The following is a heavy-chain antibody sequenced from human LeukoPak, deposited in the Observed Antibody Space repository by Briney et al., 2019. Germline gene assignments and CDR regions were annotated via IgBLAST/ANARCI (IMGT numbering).Heavy chain of an antibody. CDR3: ARHLNWFDP. Sequence: PSETLSLTCTVSGYSISSGYYWGWIRQPPGKGLEWIGSIYYSGSIYYNPSLKSRVTISVDTSKNQFSLKLSSVTAADTAVYYCARHLNWFDPWGQGTLVTVSS. CDR2: IYYSGSI. V-gene: IGHV4-38-2*02. CDR1: GYSISSGYY. J-gene: IGHJ5*02.